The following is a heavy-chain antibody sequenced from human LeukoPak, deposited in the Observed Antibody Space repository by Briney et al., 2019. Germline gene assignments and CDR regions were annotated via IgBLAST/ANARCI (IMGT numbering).Heavy chain of an antibody. V-gene: IGHV4-34*01. CDR2: INHSGST. Sequence: PSETLSLTCAVYGGSFSGYYWSWIRQPPGKGLEWIGEINHSGSTNYNPSLKSRVTISVDRSKNQFSLKLSSVTAADTAVYYCAANYYGSGSPPTFTDYWGQGTLVTVSS. D-gene: IGHD3-10*01. CDR3: AANYYGSGSPPTFTDY. CDR1: GGSFSGYY. J-gene: IGHJ4*02.